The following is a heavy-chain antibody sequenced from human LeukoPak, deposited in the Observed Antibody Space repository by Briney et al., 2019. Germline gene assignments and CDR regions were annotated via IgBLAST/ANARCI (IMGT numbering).Heavy chain of an antibody. J-gene: IGHJ4*02. CDR2: IYYSGNT. Sequence: SETLFLTCTVSGGSISSGGYYWSWIRQHPGKGLEWIGYIYYSGNTYYNPSLKSRVTISVDTSKNQFSLKLSSVTAADTAVYYCARGRNWYVDYWGQGTLVTVSS. V-gene: IGHV4-31*03. CDR1: GGSISSGGYY. CDR3: ARGRNWYVDY. D-gene: IGHD1-20*01.